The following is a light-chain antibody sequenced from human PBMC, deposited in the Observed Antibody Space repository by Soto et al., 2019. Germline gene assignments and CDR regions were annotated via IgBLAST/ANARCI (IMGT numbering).Light chain of an antibody. CDR3: QQSYNTPWT. CDR2: DAS. J-gene: IGKJ1*01. V-gene: IGKV1-5*01. CDR1: QSISSW. Sequence: IQMTQSPSNMSASVGDRVTITCRASQSISSWLAWYQQKPGKAPKVLIFDASSLESGVPSRFSGSGSGTDFTLTINGLQPDDFATYYCQQSYNTPWTFGQVTMVDIK.